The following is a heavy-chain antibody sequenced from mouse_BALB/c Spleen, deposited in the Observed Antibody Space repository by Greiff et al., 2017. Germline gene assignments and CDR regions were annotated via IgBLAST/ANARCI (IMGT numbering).Heavy chain of an antibody. V-gene: IGHV1S56*01. D-gene: IGHD2-13*01. Sequence: VQLQQSGPELVKPGASVKMSCKAPGYTFTSYYIQWVKQRPGQGLEWIGWIFPGDGSTKYNEKFKGKTTLTADKSSSTAYMLLSSLTSEDSAIYFCARDDGDGMDYWGQGTSGTVSS. J-gene: IGHJ4*01. CDR2: IFPGDGST. CDR1: GYTFTSYY. CDR3: ARDDGDGMDY.